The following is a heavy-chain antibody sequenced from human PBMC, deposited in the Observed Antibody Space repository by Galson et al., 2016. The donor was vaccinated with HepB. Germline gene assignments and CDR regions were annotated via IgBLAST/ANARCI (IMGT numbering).Heavy chain of an antibody. Sequence: SLRLSCAASGFIFSVYGMHWVRQTPGKGLEWVAVISYDGSNKYYADSVKGRFTISRDNSKKTLYLQMNSLRAEDTAVYYCAKNLNYDIMTGYYANWYFELWGRGTLVTVSS. J-gene: IGHJ2*01. V-gene: IGHV3-30*18. CDR1: GFIFSVYG. CDR3: AKNLNYDIMTGYYANWYFEL. D-gene: IGHD3-9*01. CDR2: ISYDGSNK.